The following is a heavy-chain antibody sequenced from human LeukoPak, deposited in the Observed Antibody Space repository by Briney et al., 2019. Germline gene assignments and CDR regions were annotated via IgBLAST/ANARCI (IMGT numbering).Heavy chain of an antibody. Sequence: AASVKVSCKASGGTFSSYAISWVRQAPGQGLEWMGGIIPIFGTANYAQKFQGRVTITADKSTSTAYMELSSLRSEDTAVYYCARAKWELRRGAYYYYYMDVWGKGTTVTVSS. CDR1: GGTFSSYA. D-gene: IGHD1-7*01. V-gene: IGHV1-69*06. CDR3: ARAKWELRRGAYYYYYMDV. J-gene: IGHJ6*03. CDR2: IIPIFGTA.